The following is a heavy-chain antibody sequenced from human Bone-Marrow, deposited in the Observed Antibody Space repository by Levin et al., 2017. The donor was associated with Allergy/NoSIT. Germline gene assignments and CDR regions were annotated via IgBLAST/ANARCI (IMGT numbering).Heavy chain of an antibody. D-gene: IGHD3-22*01. V-gene: IGHV3-23*01. CDR2: GSDSGAGT. CDR3: AKDRITLSSFDI. CDR1: GFTFSSYG. Sequence: LSLTCAGSGFTFSSYGMSWVRQTPGKGLEWVSGGSDSGAGTYYADSVKGRFTISRDNSKNRLYLQMNSLRAEDTAVYYCAKDRITLSSFDIWGQGTLVTVSS. J-gene: IGHJ3*02.